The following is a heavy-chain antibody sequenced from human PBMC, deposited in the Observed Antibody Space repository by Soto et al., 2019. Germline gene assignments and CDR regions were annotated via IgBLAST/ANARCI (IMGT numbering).Heavy chain of an antibody. CDR1: GGSISSGGYS. V-gene: IGHV4-30-2*01. Sequence: SETLSLTCAVPGGSISSGGYSWSWIRQPPGKGLEWIGYIYHSGSTYYNPSLKSRVTISVDRSKNQFSLKLSSVTAADTAVYYCARSSPADIVVVPAENWFDPWGQGTLVTVSS. D-gene: IGHD2-2*01. CDR3: ARSSPADIVVVPAENWFDP. J-gene: IGHJ5*02. CDR2: IYHSGST.